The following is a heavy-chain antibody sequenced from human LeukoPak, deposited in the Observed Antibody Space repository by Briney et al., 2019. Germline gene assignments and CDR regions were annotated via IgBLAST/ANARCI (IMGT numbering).Heavy chain of an antibody. V-gene: IGHV3-30-3*01. CDR2: ISYDGSNK. Sequence: GRSLRLSCAASGFTFSSYAMHWVRQAPGKGLEWVAVISYDGSNKYYADSVKGQFTISRDNSKNTLYLQMNSLRAEDTAVYYCARDWVYGSGIFDYWGQGTLVTVSS. J-gene: IGHJ4*02. CDR3: ARDWVYGSGIFDY. D-gene: IGHD3-10*01. CDR1: GFTFSSYA.